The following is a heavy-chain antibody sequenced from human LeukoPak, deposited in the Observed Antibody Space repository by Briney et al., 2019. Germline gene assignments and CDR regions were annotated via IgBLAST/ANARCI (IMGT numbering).Heavy chain of an antibody. J-gene: IGHJ6*02. V-gene: IGHV3-49*04. CDR1: GFTFGDHA. D-gene: IGHD5-18*01. CDR3: TRGPTQQWLYYGMDV. Sequence: GSLRLSCTASGFTFGDHAMSWVRQAPGKGLEWVGFIRSKGYGGTTEYAASVKGRFTISRDDSKGIAYLQMNSLKIEDTAVYCTRGPTQQWLYYGMDVWGQGTTVIVSS. CDR2: IRSKGYGGTT.